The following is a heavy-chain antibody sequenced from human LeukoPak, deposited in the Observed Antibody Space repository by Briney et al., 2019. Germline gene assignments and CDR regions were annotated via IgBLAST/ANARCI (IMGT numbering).Heavy chain of an antibody. V-gene: IGHV4-30-2*01. CDR2: IYHSGST. J-gene: IGHJ4*02. Sequence: SETLSLTCAVSGGSISSGGYSWSWIRPPPGKGLEWIGYIYHSGSTYYNPSLKSRVTISVDRSKNQFSLKLSSVTAADTAVYYCARDPSARSYGGPYFDYWGQGTLVTVSS. CDR1: GGSISSGGYS. D-gene: IGHD1-26*01. CDR3: ARDPSARSYGGPYFDY.